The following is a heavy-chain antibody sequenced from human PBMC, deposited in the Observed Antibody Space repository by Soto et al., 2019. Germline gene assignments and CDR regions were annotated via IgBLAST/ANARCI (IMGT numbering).Heavy chain of an antibody. Sequence: SETLSLTCAVSGGSXSSGGYSWSWIRQPPGKGLEWIGYIYHSGSTYYNPSLKSRVTISVDRSKNQFSLKLSSVTAADTAVYYCATVPDRWGQGTLVTVSS. D-gene: IGHD2-2*01. CDR1: GGSXSSGGYS. CDR3: ATVPDR. J-gene: IGHJ5*02. CDR2: IYHSGST. V-gene: IGHV4-30-2*01.